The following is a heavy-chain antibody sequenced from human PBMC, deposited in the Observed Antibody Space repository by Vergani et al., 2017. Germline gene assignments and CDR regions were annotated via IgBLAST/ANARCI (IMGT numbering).Heavy chain of an antibody. CDR3: ARFXTGTTIYYYYGMDV. CDR1: GGSISSSNW. D-gene: IGHD1-1*01. V-gene: IGHV4-4*02. Sequence: QVQLQESGPGLVKPSGTLCLTCAVSGGSISSSNWWSWVRQPPGKGLVWIGEIYHSGSTNYNPSLKSRVTISVDKSKNQFSLKLSSVTAADTAVYYCARFXTGTTIYYYYGMDVWGQGTTVTVSS. J-gene: IGHJ6*02. CDR2: IYHSGST.